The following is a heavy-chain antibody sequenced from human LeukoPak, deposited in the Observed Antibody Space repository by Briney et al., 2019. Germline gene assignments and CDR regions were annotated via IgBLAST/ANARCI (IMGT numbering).Heavy chain of an antibody. V-gene: IGHV1-18*01. Sequence: ASVKVSCKASGYTFTSSYINWVRQAPGQGLEWMGWISAYNGKTSYAQKFQGRVTMTTDSSTNTACMDLTSLRSDDTAVYYCARGGTYYPCIDYWGQGTLVTVSS. CDR3: ARGGTYYPCIDY. CDR1: GYTFTSSY. J-gene: IGHJ4*02. D-gene: IGHD1-26*01. CDR2: ISAYNGKT.